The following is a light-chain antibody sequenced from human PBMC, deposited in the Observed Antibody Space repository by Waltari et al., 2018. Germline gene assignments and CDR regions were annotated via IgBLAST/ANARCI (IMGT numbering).Light chain of an antibody. CDR2: RNN. CDR3: ASWDDSHYV. V-gene: IGLV1-47*01. J-gene: IGLJ1*01. Sequence: QSVLTQPPSASETPGQRVTTSCSGSNPNPGRNYIYWYQQPPGTAPKLLTYRNNQRPSGVHDRFSASKSGTSASLAIDGLRSEDEAVYYCASWDDSHYVFGPGTQVTVL. CDR1: NPNPGRNY.